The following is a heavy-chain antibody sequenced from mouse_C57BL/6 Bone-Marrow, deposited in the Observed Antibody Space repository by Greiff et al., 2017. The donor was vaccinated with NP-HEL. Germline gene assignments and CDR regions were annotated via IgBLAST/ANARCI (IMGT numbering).Heavy chain of an antibody. D-gene: IGHD3-2*02. CDR1: GYSITSGYY. CDR2: ISYDGSN. J-gene: IGHJ4*01. V-gene: IGHV3-6*01. CDR3: ARALDSSGYLQAMDY. Sequence: ESGPGLVKPSQSLSLTCSVTGYSITSGYYWNWIRQFPGNKLEWMGYISYDGSNNYNPSLKNRISITRDTSKNQFFLKLNSVTTEDTATYYCARALDSSGYLQAMDYWGQGTSVTVSS.